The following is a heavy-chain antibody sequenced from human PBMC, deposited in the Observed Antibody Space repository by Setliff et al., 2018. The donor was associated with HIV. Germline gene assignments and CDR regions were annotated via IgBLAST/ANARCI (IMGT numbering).Heavy chain of an antibody. CDR2: IHSSGST. CDR3: ARDRYAGEIDY. V-gene: IGHV4-39*07. CDR1: GDSIISSRNF. Sequence: SETLSLTCTVSGDSIISSRNFWGWIRQPPGKGLEWIGNIHSSGSTYYNPSLKSRVTLSIDTSKNQFSLKLSSVTAADTAVYYCARDRYAGEIDYWGQGTLVTVSS. D-gene: IGHD3-10*01. J-gene: IGHJ4*02.